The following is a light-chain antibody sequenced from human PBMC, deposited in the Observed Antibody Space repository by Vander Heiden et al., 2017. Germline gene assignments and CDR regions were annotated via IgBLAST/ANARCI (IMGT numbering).Light chain of an antibody. J-gene: IGKJ3*01. Sequence: DIVMTQSPDCLAVSLGERATINCKSSQSVLYSSNNKDYLAWYQQKPGQPPKLLIYWASTRESGVPDRFSGSGSGTDFTLTISSLQAEDVAVYYCQQYYSTPVTFGPGTKVDIK. CDR3: QQYYSTPVT. CDR2: WAS. V-gene: IGKV4-1*01. CDR1: QSVLYSSNNKDY.